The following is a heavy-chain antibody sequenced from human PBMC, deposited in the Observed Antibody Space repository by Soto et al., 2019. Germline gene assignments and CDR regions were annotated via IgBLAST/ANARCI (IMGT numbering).Heavy chain of an antibody. CDR1: GFTFSCYA. CDR3: AKEALGYFDL. V-gene: IGHV3-23*01. Sequence: EVQLLESGGGLVQPGGSLRLSCAASGFTFSCYAMSWVRQGPGKGLEWVAVINIGGGTVYADSVKGRFAISRDNSKNTLSLQMNSLRAEDTAIYYCAKEALGYFDLWGRGTLVTVSS. CDR2: INIGGGT. J-gene: IGHJ2*01.